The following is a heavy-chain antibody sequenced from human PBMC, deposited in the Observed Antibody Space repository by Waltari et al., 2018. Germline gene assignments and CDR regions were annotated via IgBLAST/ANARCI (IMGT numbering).Heavy chain of an antibody. Sequence: QVQLQQWGAGLLKPSETLSLTCAVYGGSFSGYYWSWIRQPPGTGLEWIGEINHSGRTKYNPSLKSRVTISVDTSKNQFSLKLSSVTAADTAVYYCARGPFMITFGGVIVYYYYGMDVWGQGTTVTVSS. CDR1: GGSFSGYY. CDR3: ARGPFMITFGGVIVYYYYGMDV. D-gene: IGHD3-16*02. CDR2: INHSGRT. V-gene: IGHV4-34*01. J-gene: IGHJ6*02.